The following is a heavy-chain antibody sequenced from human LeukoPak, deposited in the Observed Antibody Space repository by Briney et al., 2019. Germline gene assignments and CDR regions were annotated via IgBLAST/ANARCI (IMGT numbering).Heavy chain of an antibody. CDR3: ARDDSSGWYGRAFDI. J-gene: IGHJ3*02. CDR2: ISAYKWYT. Sequence: GASVKVSCKASGYTFTSYGISWVRQAHGQGLEWMGWISAYKWYTNYAQKLQGRVTMTTDTSTSTAYMELRSLRSDDTAVYYCARDDSSGWYGRAFDIWGQGTMVTVSS. CDR1: GYTFTSYG. V-gene: IGHV1-18*01. D-gene: IGHD6-19*01.